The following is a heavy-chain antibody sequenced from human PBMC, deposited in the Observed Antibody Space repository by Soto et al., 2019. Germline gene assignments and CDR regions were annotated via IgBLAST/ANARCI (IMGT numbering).Heavy chain of an antibody. CDR3: AKGAVAGPAYYYMDV. V-gene: IGHV3-23*01. Sequence: EVQLLESGGGLVQPGGSLRLSCAASGFTFSSYAMSWVRQAPGKGLEWVSAISGSCGSTYYADSGKGRFTTSRDNTKNTLYLQMNRLRAEDTDVYYCAKGAVAGPAYYYMDVWGKGTTVTVSS. J-gene: IGHJ6*03. CDR1: GFTFSSYA. D-gene: IGHD6-19*01. CDR2: ISGSCGST.